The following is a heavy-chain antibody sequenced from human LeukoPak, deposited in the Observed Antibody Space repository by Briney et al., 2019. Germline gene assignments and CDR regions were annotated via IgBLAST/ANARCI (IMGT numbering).Heavy chain of an antibody. D-gene: IGHD6-13*01. CDR3: ARDRAYWVAAAGTPTDY. CDR2: ISSSSSYI. V-gene: IGHV3-21*01. Sequence: GGSLRLSCAASGFTFSSYSMNWVRQAPGKGLEWVSSISSSSSYIYYADSVKGRFTISRDNAKNSLYLQMNSLRAEDTAVYYCARDRAYWVAAAGTPTDYWGQGTLVTVSS. CDR1: GFTFSSYS. J-gene: IGHJ4*02.